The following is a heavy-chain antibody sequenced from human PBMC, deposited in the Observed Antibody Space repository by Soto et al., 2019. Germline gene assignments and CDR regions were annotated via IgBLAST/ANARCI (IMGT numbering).Heavy chain of an antibody. CDR3: ARHGGGGLGTIFGEVLRDYYYGMDV. V-gene: IGHV4-39*01. Sequence: PSETLSLTCTVSGGSISSGGYYWGWIRQPPGKGLEWIGSIYYSGSTYYNPSLKSRVTISVDTSKNQFSLKLTPVTAADTALYYWARHGGGGLGTIFGEVLRDYYYGMDVWGQGTTVTVSS. J-gene: IGHJ6*02. D-gene: IGHD3-3*01. CDR1: GGSISSGGYY. CDR2: IYYSGST.